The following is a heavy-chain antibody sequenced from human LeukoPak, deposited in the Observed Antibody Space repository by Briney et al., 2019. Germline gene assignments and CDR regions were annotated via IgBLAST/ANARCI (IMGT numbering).Heavy chain of an antibody. J-gene: IGHJ6*02. D-gene: IGHD2-2*01. CDR1: GFTFSSYA. CDR3: ARDRSYRSSTSCYYYYGMDV. V-gene: IGHV3-30-3*01. Sequence: GGSLRLSCAASGFTFSSYAMHWVRQAPGKGLEWVAVISYDGSNKYYADSVKGRFTISRDNSKNTLYLQMNSLRAEDTAVYYCARDRSYRSSTSCYYYYGMDVWGQGTTVTVSS. CDR2: ISYDGSNK.